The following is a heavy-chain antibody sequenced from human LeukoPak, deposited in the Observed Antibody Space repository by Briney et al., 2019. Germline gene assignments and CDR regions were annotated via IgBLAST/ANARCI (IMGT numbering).Heavy chain of an antibody. J-gene: IGHJ4*02. V-gene: IGHV3-23*01. CDR2: ISGSGGST. CDR3: DTSYYYDSSGYYWIGY. Sequence: GGSLRLSCAASGFTFSSYAMSWVRQAPGKGLEWVSAISGSGGSTYYADSVKGRFTISRDNSKNTLYLQMNSLRAEDTAVYYCDTSYYYDSSGYYWIGYWGQGTLVTVPS. D-gene: IGHD3-22*01. CDR1: GFTFSSYA.